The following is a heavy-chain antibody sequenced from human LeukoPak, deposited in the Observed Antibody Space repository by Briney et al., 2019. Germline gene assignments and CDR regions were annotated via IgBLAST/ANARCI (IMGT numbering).Heavy chain of an antibody. CDR1: GFIFSNHE. Sequence: PGGSLRLSCAASGFIFSNHEMNWVRQAPGKGLEWVSYISSSGSTIYYADSVKGRFTISRDKAKNSLYLQMNSLRAEDTAVYYCPRESSSSDYFDYWGQGTQVTVSS. CDR2: ISSSGSTI. V-gene: IGHV3-48*03. J-gene: IGHJ4*02. CDR3: PRESSSSDYFDY. D-gene: IGHD2-2*01.